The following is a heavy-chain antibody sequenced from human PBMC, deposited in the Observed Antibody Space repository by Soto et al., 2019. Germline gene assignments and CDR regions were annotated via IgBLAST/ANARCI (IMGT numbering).Heavy chain of an antibody. V-gene: IGHV3-23*01. CDR2: IRGGGITT. Sequence: EVKLLESGGGLVQPGGSLRLSCAAPGLTFSNYAMSWVRQVPGKGLEWVSTIRGGGITTYYADPVKGRFTISRDNSKNPLYLQMNSLRVEDTAVYYCAKGGTGSMDWFDPWGQGTLVTVSS. CDR3: AKGGTGSMDWFDP. J-gene: IGHJ5*02. CDR1: GLTFSNYA. D-gene: IGHD1-1*01.